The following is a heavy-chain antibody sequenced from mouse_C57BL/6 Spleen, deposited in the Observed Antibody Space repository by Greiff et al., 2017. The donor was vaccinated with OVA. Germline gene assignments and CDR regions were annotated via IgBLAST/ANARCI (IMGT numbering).Heavy chain of an antibody. J-gene: IGHJ2*01. CDR1: GFSLTSYA. CDR2: IWTGGGT. CDR3: ASGSTTGVDYFDY. Sequence: VMLVESGPGLVAPSQSLSITCTVSGFSLTSYAISWVRQPPGKGLEWLGVIWTGGGTNYNSALKSRLSISKDNSKSQVFLKMNSLQTDDTARYYCASGSTTGVDYFDYWGKGTTLTVSS. V-gene: IGHV2-9-1*01. D-gene: IGHD1-1*01.